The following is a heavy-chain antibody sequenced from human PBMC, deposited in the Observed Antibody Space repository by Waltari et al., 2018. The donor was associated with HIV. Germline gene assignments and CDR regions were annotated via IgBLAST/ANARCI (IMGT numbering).Heavy chain of an antibody. CDR2: ISYDGSNK. J-gene: IGHJ4*02. D-gene: IGHD3-22*01. Sequence: QVQLVESGGGVVQPGRSLRLSCAAAGFTFSSYAMHWVRQAQVTGLEWVAVISYDGSNKYYADSVKGRFTISRDNSKNTLYLQMNSLRAEDTAVYYCARTPRRYYYDSSGEVHYFDYWGQGTLVTVSS. CDR1: GFTFSSYA. CDR3: ARTPRRYYYDSSGEVHYFDY. V-gene: IGHV3-30-3*01.